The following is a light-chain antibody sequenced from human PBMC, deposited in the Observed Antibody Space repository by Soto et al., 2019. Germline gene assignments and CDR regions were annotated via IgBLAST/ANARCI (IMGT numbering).Light chain of an antibody. CDR1: SSNIGAGYD. CDR3: QSYDISLSAWV. CDR2: GNN. Sequence: QSVLTQPPSVSGAPGQRVTISCTGSSSNIGAGYDVHWYQQLLGTPPKLLIYGNNNRPSRVPDRFSGSKSGTSASLAITGVQAEDEADYYCQSYDISLSAWVFGGGTKLTV. V-gene: IGLV1-40*01. J-gene: IGLJ3*02.